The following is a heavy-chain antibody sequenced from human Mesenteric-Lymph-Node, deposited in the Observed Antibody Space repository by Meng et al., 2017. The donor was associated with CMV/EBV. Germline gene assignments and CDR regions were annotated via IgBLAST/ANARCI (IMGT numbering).Heavy chain of an antibody. V-gene: IGHV3-74*03. CDR3: VRDSSGPGDY. Sequence: GGSLRLSCAASGFTFNSHWMHWVRRAPGKGLVWVSFISSDGSTTAYADSVKGRFTISRDNAKNSLYLQMNSLRAEDTAVYYCVRDSSGPGDYWGQGTLVTVSS. D-gene: IGHD3-22*01. J-gene: IGHJ4*02. CDR2: ISSDGSTT. CDR1: GFTFNSHW.